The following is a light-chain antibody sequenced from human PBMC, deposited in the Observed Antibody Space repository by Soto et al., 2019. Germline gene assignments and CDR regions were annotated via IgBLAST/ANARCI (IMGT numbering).Light chain of an antibody. CDR2: DVS. CDR3: CSYAGSPYV. J-gene: IGLJ1*01. CDR1: SSDVGGYNY. V-gene: IGLV2-11*01. Sequence: QSALTQPRSVSASPGQSVAISCTGTSSDVGGYNYDSWYQQHPGKAPKLMIYDVSKRPSGVPDRFSGSKSGNTASLTISGLQAEDEADYYCCSYAGSPYVFGTGTKLTVL.